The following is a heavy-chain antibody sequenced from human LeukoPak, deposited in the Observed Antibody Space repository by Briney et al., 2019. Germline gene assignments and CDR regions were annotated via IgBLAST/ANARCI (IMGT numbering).Heavy chain of an antibody. D-gene: IGHD3-10*01. V-gene: IGHV3-30-3*01. Sequence: GGSLRLSCAASGFTLSSHAMHWVRQAPGKGLEWVAVISYDGSNKYYADSVKGRFTISRDNSKNTLYLQMNSLRAEDTAVYYCARDGMGMVRGVIMFDYWGQGTLVTVSS. J-gene: IGHJ4*02. CDR2: ISYDGSNK. CDR1: GFTLSSHA. CDR3: ARDGMGMVRGVIMFDY.